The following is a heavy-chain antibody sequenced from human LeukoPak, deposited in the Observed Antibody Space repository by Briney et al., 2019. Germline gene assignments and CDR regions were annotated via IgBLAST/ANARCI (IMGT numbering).Heavy chain of an antibody. CDR2: IYNRGST. CDR3: ARKANWFDP. CDR1: GGSVSSNGYF. J-gene: IGHJ5*02. Sequence: SETLSLTCTVSGGSVSSNGYFWNWIRQPPGKGLEWIGYIYNRGSTNYNPSLKSRVTISVDTSKNQFSLKLSSVTAADTAVYYCARKANWFDPWGQGTLVTVSS. V-gene: IGHV4-61*08.